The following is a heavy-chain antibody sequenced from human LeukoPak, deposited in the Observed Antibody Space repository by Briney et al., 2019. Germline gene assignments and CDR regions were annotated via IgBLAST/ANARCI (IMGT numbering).Heavy chain of an antibody. Sequence: GESLKISCKGSGYTFATSWIVWVRQMPGKGLEWMGIIHPGDSDTRYSPSFQGQVTISADKSITTAYLQWSSLKASDTAIYYCARQRYTYGDFDYWAQGTLVTVSS. J-gene: IGHJ4*02. CDR2: IHPGDSDT. CDR3: ARQRYTYGDFDY. V-gene: IGHV5-51*01. CDR1: GYTFATSW. D-gene: IGHD5-18*01.